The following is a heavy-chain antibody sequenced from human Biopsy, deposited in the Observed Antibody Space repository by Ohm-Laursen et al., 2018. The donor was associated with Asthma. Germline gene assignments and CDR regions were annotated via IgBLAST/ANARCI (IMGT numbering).Heavy chain of an antibody. J-gene: IGHJ6*02. CDR1: GGTFSNFA. D-gene: IGHD6-19*01. CDR3: ARCQVGYSSGWSLLLKKIYYSGMDV. CDR2: IMTVFGTT. Sequence: SSVKVSCNVPGGTFSNFAISWVRQAPGQGLEWLGGIMTVFGTTNYAQKFQGRVTITADESTSTAYMEVASLRSEDTAIYYCARCQVGYSSGWSLLLKKIYYSGMDVWGQGTAVTVSS. V-gene: IGHV1-69*01.